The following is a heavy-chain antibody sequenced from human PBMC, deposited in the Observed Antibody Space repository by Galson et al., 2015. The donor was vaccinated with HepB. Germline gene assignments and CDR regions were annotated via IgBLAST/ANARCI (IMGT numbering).Heavy chain of an antibody. CDR1: GFTFSSYP. J-gene: IGHJ4*02. D-gene: IGHD4-11*01. Sequence: SLRLSCAASGFTFSSYPMTWLRQAPGKGLEWVSAISGNGGSTFYADSVKGRFTISRDNSKNTLYLQMDSLRAEETAIYYCAKASRDSNYYFDLWGQGTLVTVSA. CDR2: ISGNGGST. CDR3: AKASRDSNYYFDL. V-gene: IGHV3-23*01.